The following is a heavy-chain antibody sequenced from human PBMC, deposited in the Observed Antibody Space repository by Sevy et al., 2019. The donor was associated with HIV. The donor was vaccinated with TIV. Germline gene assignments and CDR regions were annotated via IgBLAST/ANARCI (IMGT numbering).Heavy chain of an antibody. CDR1: GFTFSYSG. Sequence: GGSLRLSCAASGFTFSYSGMHWVRLAPGKGLEWVTFRQFDGSSRYYAESVKGRFTILRDNTKNTLYLQMNSLRRDDTAVYYCAKNTAAVGVGGFDYWGQGALVTVSS. CDR3: AKNTAAVGVGGFDY. D-gene: IGHD2-8*02. CDR2: RQFDGSSR. J-gene: IGHJ4*02. V-gene: IGHV3-30*02.